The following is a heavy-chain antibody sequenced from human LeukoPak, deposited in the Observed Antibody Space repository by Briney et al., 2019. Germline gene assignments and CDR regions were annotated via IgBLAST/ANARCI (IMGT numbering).Heavy chain of an antibody. J-gene: IGHJ4*02. V-gene: IGHV4-34*01. D-gene: IGHD3-10*01. CDR1: GGSFSGYY. Sequence: SETLSLTCAVYGGSFSGYYWSWIRQPPGKGLEWIGEINHSGSTNYNPSLKSRVTISVDTSKNQFSLKLSSVTAADTAVYYCARIHYRTYYYDSGSYSPFDYWGQGTLVTVSS. CDR2: INHSGST. CDR3: ARIHYRTYYYDSGSYSPFDY.